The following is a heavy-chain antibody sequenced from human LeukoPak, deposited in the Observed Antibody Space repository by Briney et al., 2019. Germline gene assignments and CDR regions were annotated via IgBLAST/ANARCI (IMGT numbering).Heavy chain of an antibody. J-gene: IGHJ4*02. V-gene: IGHV3-9*01. D-gene: IGHD3-10*01. CDR2: ISWNSGSI. CDR3: AKDGERGSVGNYFDY. Sequence: GGSLRLSCAASGFTFDDYAMHWVRQAPGKGLEWVSGISWNSGSIGYADSVKGRFTISRDNAKNSLYLQMNSLRAEDTALYYCAKDGERGSVGNYFDYWGQGTLVTVSS. CDR1: GFTFDDYA.